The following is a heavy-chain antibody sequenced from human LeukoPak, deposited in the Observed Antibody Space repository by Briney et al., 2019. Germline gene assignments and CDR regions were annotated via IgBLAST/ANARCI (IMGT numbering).Heavy chain of an antibody. D-gene: IGHD3-10*01. CDR3: ARGGVDHYGSGTYYLMYYFDH. J-gene: IGHJ4*02. V-gene: IGHV3-23*01. CDR2: IRGSGGAT. CDR1: GFTFNTYG. Sequence: GGTLRLSCAASGFTFNTYGMSWVRQAPGKGLEWVTGIRGSGGATYYADSVKGRFTVSRDDPHNTLYLQMNSVRAEDTAVYFCARGGVDHYGSGTYYLMYYFDHWGQGALVTVSS.